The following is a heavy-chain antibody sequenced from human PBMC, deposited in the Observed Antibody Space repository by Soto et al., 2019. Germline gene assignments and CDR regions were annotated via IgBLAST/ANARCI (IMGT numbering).Heavy chain of an antibody. Sequence: GGSLRLSCAASGFTFSSYGMHWVRQAPGKGLQWVAVIWYDGSNKYYADSVKGRFTISRDNSKNTLYLQMNSLRAEDTAVYYCARDQGRGYNYGFDYWGQGTLVTSPQ. J-gene: IGHJ4*02. V-gene: IGHV3-33*01. CDR2: IWYDGSNK. D-gene: IGHD5-18*01. CDR1: GFTFSSYG. CDR3: ARDQGRGYNYGFDY.